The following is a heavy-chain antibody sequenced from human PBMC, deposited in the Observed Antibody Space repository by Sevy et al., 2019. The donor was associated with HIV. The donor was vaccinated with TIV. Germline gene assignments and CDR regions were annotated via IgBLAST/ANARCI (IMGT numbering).Heavy chain of an antibody. CDR1: GFSLSTSGMC. D-gene: IGHD3-22*01. Sequence: SGPTLVNPTQTLTLTCTFSGFSLSTSGMCVSWIRQPPGKALELLALIDWDDDKYYRTSLKTRLTISKDTSKNQVVLTMTNMDPVDTATYYCARIVSGDSIGYFPDYWGQGTLVTVSS. CDR3: ARIVSGDSIGYFPDY. J-gene: IGHJ4*02. CDR2: IDWDDDK. V-gene: IGHV2-70*01.